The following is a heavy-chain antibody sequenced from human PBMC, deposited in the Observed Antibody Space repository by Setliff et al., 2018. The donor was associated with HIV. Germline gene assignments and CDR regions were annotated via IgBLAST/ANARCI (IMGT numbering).Heavy chain of an antibody. CDR3: ARGPSSTHWSPGYFQH. CDR2: IKQDGSEK. V-gene: IGHV3-7*03. J-gene: IGHJ1*01. D-gene: IGHD2-8*02. CDR1: GFTFSSNW. Sequence: ETLRLSCVASGFTFSSNWLSWVRQAPGKGLEWVAYIKQDGSEKYYVDSVKGRFTISRDNAKNSLYLQVNNLRAEDTAVYYCARGPSSTHWSPGYFQHWGQGTPVTVSS.